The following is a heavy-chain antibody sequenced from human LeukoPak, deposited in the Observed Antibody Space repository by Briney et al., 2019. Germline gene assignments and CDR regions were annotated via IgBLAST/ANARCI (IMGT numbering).Heavy chain of an antibody. V-gene: IGHV3-11*04. D-gene: IGHD2-2*01. CDR3: ARDCSGTSCSGFGTFDI. CDR1: GFSFSDYY. Sequence: GGSLRLSCAASGFSFSDYYLSWIRQAPGKGLEWVSHISGSSSIIYYLDSVKGRFTISRDNARNSLYLQMNSLRAEDTAVYYCARDCSGTSCSGFGTFDICGQGTTVTVSS. CDR2: ISGSSSII. J-gene: IGHJ3*02.